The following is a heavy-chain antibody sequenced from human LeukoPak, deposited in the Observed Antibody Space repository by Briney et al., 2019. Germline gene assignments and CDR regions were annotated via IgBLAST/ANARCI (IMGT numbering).Heavy chain of an antibody. Sequence: GGSLRLSCAASGFTLNTYTMNWVRQAPGKGLEWVSFISSSSSHIYYADSVRGRFTISRDNAKNSLFLQMNSLRPEDTAVYYCARDGGAYGLDYWGQGTLVTVSS. D-gene: IGHD3-10*01. CDR3: ARDGGAYGLDY. J-gene: IGHJ4*02. V-gene: IGHV3-21*01. CDR1: GFTLNTYT. CDR2: ISSSSSHI.